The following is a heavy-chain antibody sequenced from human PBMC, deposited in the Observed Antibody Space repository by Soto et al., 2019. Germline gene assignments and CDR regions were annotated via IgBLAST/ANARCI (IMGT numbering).Heavy chain of an antibody. CDR3: TTDLKWSGGDY. V-gene: IGHV3-15*07. CDR1: GLTFRVAW. Sequence: EVQLVESGGGLVKPGGSLRLSCVVSGLTFRVAWVNWVRQAPGKGLEWVGRIRGTTDGGTTDYAAPVEGRFTISRYESKNTVYLQSNSLKVEDTVIYHCTTDLKWSGGDYWGQGTLVSVSS. J-gene: IGHJ4*02. CDR2: IRGTTDGGTT. D-gene: IGHD3-10*01.